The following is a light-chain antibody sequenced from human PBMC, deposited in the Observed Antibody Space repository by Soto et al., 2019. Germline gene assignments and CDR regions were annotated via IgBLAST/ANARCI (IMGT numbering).Light chain of an antibody. CDR3: QTWGSGTVL. CDR1: SGHSSYA. Sequence: QAVVTQSPSASASLGASVKLTCTLSSGHSSYAIAWHQQQPEKGPRYLMKLNSDGSHSKGDGIPDRFSGSSSGAERYLTISSLQSDDESDYYCQTWGSGTVLFVGGTKLTVL. CDR2: LNSDGSH. J-gene: IGLJ2*01. V-gene: IGLV4-69*01.